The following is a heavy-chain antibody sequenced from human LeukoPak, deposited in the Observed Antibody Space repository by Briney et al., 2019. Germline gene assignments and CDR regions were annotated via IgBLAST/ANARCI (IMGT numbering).Heavy chain of an antibody. CDR3: ARDQRTTVTLFDY. CDR1: GFTFSSHW. Sequence: GGSLRLSCAPSGFTFSSHWMTWVRQAPGKGLEWVANINQGGSEKYYVDSVKGRFTISRDNAKNSLYLQMNSLRAEDTAVYYCARDQRTTVTLFDYWGQGTLVTVSS. V-gene: IGHV3-7*01. CDR2: INQGGSEK. D-gene: IGHD4-11*01. J-gene: IGHJ4*02.